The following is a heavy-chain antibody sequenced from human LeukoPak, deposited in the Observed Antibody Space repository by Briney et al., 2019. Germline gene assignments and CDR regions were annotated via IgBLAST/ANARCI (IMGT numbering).Heavy chain of an antibody. CDR1: RFTFSSFE. CDR2: ISSSGRTI. Sequence: GVSLRLSCAASRFTFSSFEMNWVRQAPGKGLEWVSYISSSGRTIYYADSVKGRFTISRDNAKNPLYLQVNSLRAEDTAVYYCARRGYTSRLDYWGQETLVTVSS. CDR3: ARRGYTSRLDY. V-gene: IGHV3-48*03. D-gene: IGHD5-18*01. J-gene: IGHJ4*02.